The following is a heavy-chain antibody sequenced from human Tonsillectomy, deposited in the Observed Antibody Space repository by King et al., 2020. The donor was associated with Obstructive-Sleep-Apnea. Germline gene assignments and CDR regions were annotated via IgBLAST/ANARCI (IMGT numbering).Heavy chain of an antibody. D-gene: IGHD2-15*01. CDR2: ISWNSDSI. V-gene: IGHV3-9*01. J-gene: IGHJ4*02. Sequence: VQLVESGGGLVQPGRSLRLSCAASGFTFDDYAMHWVRQAPGKGLEWVSGISWNSDSIGYADSVKGRFTISRDNAKNSLYLQMNSLRAEDRALYYCAKDTTPHVFYYFDYWGQGTLVTVSS. CDR3: AKDTTPHVFYYFDY. CDR1: GFTFDDYA.